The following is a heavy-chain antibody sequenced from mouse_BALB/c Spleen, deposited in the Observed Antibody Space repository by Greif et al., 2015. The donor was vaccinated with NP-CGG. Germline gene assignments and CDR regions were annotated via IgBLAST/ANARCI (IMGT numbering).Heavy chain of an antibody. Sequence: QVQLQQPGAELVRPGASVKLSCKASGYTFTSYWMHWVKQRPGQGLEWIGEIDPSDSYTNYNQKFKGKATLTVDKSSSTAYMQLSSLTSEDSAVYYCASSYYGNRYWYFDVWGAGTTVTVSS. CDR2: IDPSDSYT. CDR1: GYTFTSYW. CDR3: ASSYYGNRYWYFDV. V-gene: IGHV1-69*02. J-gene: IGHJ1*01. D-gene: IGHD2-10*01.